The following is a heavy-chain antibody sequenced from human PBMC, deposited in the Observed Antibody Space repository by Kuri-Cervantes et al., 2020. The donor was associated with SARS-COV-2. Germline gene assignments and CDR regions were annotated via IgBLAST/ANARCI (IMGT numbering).Heavy chain of an antibody. D-gene: IGHD2-2*01. CDR3: ARPYCSSTSCYPVDV. Sequence: GESLKISCAASGFTFSSYSMNWVRQAPGKGLEWVSSISSSSSYIYYADSVKGRFTISRDNAKNSLYLQMNSLRAEDTAVYYCARPYCSSTSCYPVDVWGQGTTVTVSS. J-gene: IGHJ6*02. CDR1: GFTFSSYS. CDR2: ISSSSSYI. V-gene: IGHV3-21*01.